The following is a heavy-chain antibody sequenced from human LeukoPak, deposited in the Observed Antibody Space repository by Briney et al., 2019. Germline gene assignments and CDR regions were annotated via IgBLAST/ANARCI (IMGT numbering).Heavy chain of an antibody. V-gene: IGHV4-59*08. CDR3: ARHAGSGYSRSDY. J-gene: IGHJ4*02. Sequence: PSETLSLTCTVSGGSISSYYWSWIRQPPGKGLEWIGYIYYSGNTNYNPSLKSRVTISVDTSKNQFSLKLSSVTASDTAVYYCARHAGSGYSRSDYWGQGTLVTVSS. CDR1: GGSISSYY. CDR2: IYYSGNT. D-gene: IGHD3-22*01.